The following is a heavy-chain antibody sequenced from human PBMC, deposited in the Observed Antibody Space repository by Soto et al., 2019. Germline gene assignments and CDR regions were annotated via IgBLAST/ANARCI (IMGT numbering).Heavy chain of an antibody. V-gene: IGHV1-18*04. CDR1: GYTFTSYG. CDR3: ARASIRGVTSSP. Sequence: ASVKVSCKASGYTFTSYGISWVRQAAGQGLEWMGWINGFSSNTHYAENLQGRVTMTTDTVTSTAYMELRSLRSDDTAMYYCARASIRGVTSSPWGQGTLVTVSS. D-gene: IGHD3-10*01. CDR2: INGFSSNT. J-gene: IGHJ5*02.